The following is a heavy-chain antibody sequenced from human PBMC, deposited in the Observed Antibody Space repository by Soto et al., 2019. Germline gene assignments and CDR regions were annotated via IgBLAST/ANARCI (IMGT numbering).Heavy chain of an antibody. CDR3: ARGALGGAGTYYFDY. V-gene: IGHV4-31*03. D-gene: IGHD3-10*01. J-gene: IGHJ4*02. CDR2: IYYRGST. CDR1: GGSISSGGYY. Sequence: QVQLQESGPGLVKPSQTLSLTCTVSGGSISSGGYYWSWIRQHPGKGLEWIGYIYYRGSTYYNPSLKMRITITLDTSTSQSSLKLSSLTAADTAVYYCARGALGGAGTYYFDYWGQGTLVTVSS.